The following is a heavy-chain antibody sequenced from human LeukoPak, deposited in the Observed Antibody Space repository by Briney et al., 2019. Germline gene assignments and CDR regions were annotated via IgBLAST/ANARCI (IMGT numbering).Heavy chain of an antibody. CDR1: GFTFSNYW. CDR3: ARGRRDSEYVGGLGY. CDR2: IKEDGSVK. J-gene: IGHJ4*02. V-gene: IGHV3-7*03. D-gene: IGHD3-16*01. Sequence: GGSLRLSCEASGFTFSNYWMSWVRQAPGKGLEWLANIKEDGSVKYYVDSVKGRFTISRDNAKNLQFLQMNSLRAEDTAVYSCARGRRDSEYVGGLGYWGQGILVTVSS.